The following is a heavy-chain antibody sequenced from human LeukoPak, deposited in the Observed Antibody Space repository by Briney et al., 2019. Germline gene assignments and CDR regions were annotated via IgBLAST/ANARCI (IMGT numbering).Heavy chain of an antibody. CDR3: ARTTVVAKYFDY. Sequence: SETLSLTCTVSGGSISSGGYYWSWIRQHPGKGLEWIGYIYYSGSTYYNPSLKSRLTISVDTSKNQFSLKLSSVTAADTAVYYCARTTVVAKYFDYWGQGTLATVSS. CDR1: GGSISSGGYY. J-gene: IGHJ4*02. D-gene: IGHD4-23*01. CDR2: IYYSGST. V-gene: IGHV4-31*03.